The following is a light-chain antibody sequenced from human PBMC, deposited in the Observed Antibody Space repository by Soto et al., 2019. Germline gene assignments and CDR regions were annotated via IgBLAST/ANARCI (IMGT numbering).Light chain of an antibody. V-gene: IGLV2-14*02. J-gene: IGLJ3*02. CDR3: SSYTSASTLE. CDR1: TSDVGSYSL. Sequence: QSALTQPASVSGSPGQSITISCTGTTSDVGSYSLVSWYQQHPGKAPKLMIYEGTKRPSGVSNRFSGSKSGNTASLTISGLQAEDEADYYCSSYTSASTLEFGGGTKLTVL. CDR2: EGT.